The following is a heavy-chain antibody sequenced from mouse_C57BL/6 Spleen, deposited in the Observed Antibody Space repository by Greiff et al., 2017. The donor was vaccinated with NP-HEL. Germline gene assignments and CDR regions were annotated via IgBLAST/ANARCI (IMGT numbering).Heavy chain of an antibody. CDR3: ARQTGTEYFDY. Sequence: EVQLVESGGGLVQPGGSLKLSCAASGFTFSDYYMYWVRQTPEKRLEWVAYISNGGGSTYYPDTVKGRFTISRDNAKNTLYLQMSRLKSEDTAMYYCARQTGTEYFDYWGQGTTLTVSS. J-gene: IGHJ2*01. CDR2: ISNGGGST. CDR1: GFTFSDYY. D-gene: IGHD4-1*01. V-gene: IGHV5-12*01.